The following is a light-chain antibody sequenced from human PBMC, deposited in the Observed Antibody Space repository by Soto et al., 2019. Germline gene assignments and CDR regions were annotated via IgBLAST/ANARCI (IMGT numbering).Light chain of an antibody. CDR2: DAS. Sequence: DIQMTQCPSSLSTSVGDRGTITCQASQDISNYLNWYQQKPGKAPKLLIYDASNLETGVPSRFSGSGSGTDFTLTISSLQPEDFATYYCQQSYSTPLTFGGGTKVDIK. CDR3: QQSYSTPLT. J-gene: IGKJ4*01. CDR1: QDISNY. V-gene: IGKV1-39*01.